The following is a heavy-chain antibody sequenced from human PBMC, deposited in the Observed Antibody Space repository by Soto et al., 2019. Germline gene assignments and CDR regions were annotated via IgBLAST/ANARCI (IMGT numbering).Heavy chain of an antibody. V-gene: IGHV4-39*01. D-gene: IGHD1-26*01. J-gene: IGHJ5*02. CDR2: IYYTGTT. CDR3: ARQVNSGTYDH. Sequence: SQTLSLTCTVSGGSVSSLAYCWGWIRQPPGKGLEWIGNIYYTGTTYYNPSLKSRVTISVDTSKNQFSLKLNSVTAADTTVYYCARQVNSGTYDHWGQGTLVTVSS. CDR1: GGSVSSLAYC.